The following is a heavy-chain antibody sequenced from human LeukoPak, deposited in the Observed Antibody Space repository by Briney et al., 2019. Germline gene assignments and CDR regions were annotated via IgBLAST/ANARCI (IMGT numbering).Heavy chain of an antibody. J-gene: IGHJ6*03. CDR3: ARVGAAYYYYYMDV. D-gene: IGHD3-10*01. Sequence: GGALRLSCAASGFTFSNYWMHWVRQAPGEGLVWVSRINSDGSSTNYADSVKGRFSISRDNAKNTLYLQMNSLRAEDTAIYYCARVGAAYYYYYMDVWGKGTTVTISS. CDR1: GFTFSNYW. V-gene: IGHV3-74*01. CDR2: INSDGSST.